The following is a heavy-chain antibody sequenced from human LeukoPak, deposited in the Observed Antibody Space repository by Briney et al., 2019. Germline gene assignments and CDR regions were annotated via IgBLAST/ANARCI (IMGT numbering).Heavy chain of an antibody. CDR1: GGSISTYY. CDR3: ARGKPVLLWFGELFKRKNWFDP. J-gene: IGHJ5*02. D-gene: IGHD3-10*01. V-gene: IGHV4-59*12. CDR2: INYSGST. Sequence: PSETLSLTRTVSGGSISTYYWSWIRQPPGKGLEWIGYINYSGSTNYNPSLKSRVTISVDTSKNQFSLKLSSVTAADTAVYYCARGKPVLLWFGELFKRKNWFDPWGQVTLVTVSS.